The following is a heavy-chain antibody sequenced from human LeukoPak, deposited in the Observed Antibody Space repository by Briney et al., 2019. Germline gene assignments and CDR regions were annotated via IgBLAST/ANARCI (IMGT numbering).Heavy chain of an antibody. CDR3: VRGSYASVWR. V-gene: IGHV6-1*01. J-gene: IGHJ4*02. CDR1: GDRVPSSSTA. CDR2: TYFRSEWFY. D-gene: IGHD6-19*01. Sequence: SQTLSLTCAISGDRVPSSSTAWSWIRQSPSKGLEWLGRTYFRSEWFYDYASSVRSRISIKPDTSKNQFSLQLNSVTPDDTAVYYCVRGSYASVWRWGQGTLVTVSS.